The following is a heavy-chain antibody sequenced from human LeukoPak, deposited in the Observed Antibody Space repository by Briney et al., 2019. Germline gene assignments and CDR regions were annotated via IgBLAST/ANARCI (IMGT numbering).Heavy chain of an antibody. CDR2: IIPILGTA. J-gene: IGHJ6*03. V-gene: IGHV1-69*13. D-gene: IGHD1-26*01. Sequence: SVKVSCKASGGTFTSDAISWVRQAPGQGLEWMGGIIPILGTANYAQKFQGRVTITADESTSTAYMELSSLRSEDTAVYYCARSYRSYYYYYMDVWDKGTTVTISS. CDR1: GGTFTSDA. CDR3: ARSYRSYYYYYMDV.